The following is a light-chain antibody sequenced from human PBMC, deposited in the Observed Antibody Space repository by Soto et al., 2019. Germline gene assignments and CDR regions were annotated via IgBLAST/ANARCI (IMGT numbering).Light chain of an antibody. CDR2: SAS. CDR1: QSVISN. J-gene: IGKJ1*01. CDR3: QQYYEWPRGT. Sequence: EIGMTQSPCTLSVSPVERATLSCRASQSVISNLAWYQQRPGQAPRLLIYSASTRATGIPARFSGSGSGTEFTLTISSLQSGDVAVYYCQQYYEWPRGTFGQGTKVDIK. V-gene: IGKV3-15*01.